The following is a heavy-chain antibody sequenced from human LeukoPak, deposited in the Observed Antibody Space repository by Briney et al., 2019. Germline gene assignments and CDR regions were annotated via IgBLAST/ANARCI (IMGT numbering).Heavy chain of an antibody. V-gene: IGHV1-18*01. J-gene: IGHJ6*03. CDR1: GYTFTSYG. CDR2: SSAYNGNT. Sequence: GASVKVSCKASGYTFTSYGISWVRQAPGQGLEWRGWSSAYNGNTNCAQKLQGRVTMTTDTSTSTAYMELRSLRSDDTAVYYCARAPHCSSTSCYLFGYYYYYYMDVWGKGTTVTVSS. CDR3: ARAPHCSSTSCYLFGYYYYYYMDV. D-gene: IGHD2-2*01.